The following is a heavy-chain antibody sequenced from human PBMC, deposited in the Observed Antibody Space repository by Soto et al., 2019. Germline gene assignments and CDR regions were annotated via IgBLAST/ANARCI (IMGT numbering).Heavy chain of an antibody. D-gene: IGHD3-3*01. Sequence: QVQLVESGGGVVQPGTSLRVSCGASGFTFSAYVMHWVRQAPGKGLEWVAAISYDGNSEYYAASVKGRFTVSRDNSKNTVLLQMNTLRVEATAVYYCARGIIQDVEYWGQGTLVTVSS. CDR1: GFTFSAYV. CDR3: ARGIIQDVEY. V-gene: IGHV3-30-3*01. CDR2: ISYDGNSE. J-gene: IGHJ4*02.